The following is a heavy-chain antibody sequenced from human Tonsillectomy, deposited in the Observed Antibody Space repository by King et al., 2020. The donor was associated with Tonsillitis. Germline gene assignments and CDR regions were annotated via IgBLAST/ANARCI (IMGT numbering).Heavy chain of an antibody. V-gene: IGHV3-23*04. D-gene: IGHD3-22*01. CDR1: GFSFSRYD. J-gene: IGHJ4*02. Sequence: GQLVQSGGGLVQPGGSLRLSCAASGFSFSRYDMSWVRQAPGKGLEWVSVISGNGDHTYYADPVKGRFTISRDNSNNTLYLEMNSQRGEDTALYYCATLGAYSDSSGYRYYFEFWGQGTLVTVSS. CDR2: ISGNGDHT. CDR3: ATLGAYSDSSGYRYYFEF.